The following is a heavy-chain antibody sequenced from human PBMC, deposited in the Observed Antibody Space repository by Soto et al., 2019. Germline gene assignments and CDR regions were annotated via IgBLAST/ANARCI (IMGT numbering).Heavy chain of an antibody. Sequence: SETLSLTCTVSGGSISSSSYYWGWIRQPPGKGLEWIGSIYYSGSTYYNPSLKSRVTISVDTSKNQFSLKLGSLTAADTAVYYCARHEEEHSSWYYYNAYNWFDPWGQGTLVTVSS. CDR2: IYYSGST. D-gene: IGHD6-13*01. CDR1: GGSISSSSYY. J-gene: IGHJ5*02. CDR3: ARHEEEHSSWYYYNAYNWFDP. V-gene: IGHV4-39*01.